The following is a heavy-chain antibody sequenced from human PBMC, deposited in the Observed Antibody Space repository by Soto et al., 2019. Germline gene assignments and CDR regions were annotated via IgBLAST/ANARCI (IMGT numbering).Heavy chain of an antibody. CDR1: GYTFTSYY. CDR2: INPSGGST. Sequence: ASVKVSCKASGYTFTSYYMHWVRQAPGQGLEWMGIINPSGGSTSYAQTFQGRVTMTRDTSTSTVYMELSSLRSEDTAVYYCARDVIFGVARYGMDVWGQGTTVTVSS. D-gene: IGHD3-3*01. CDR3: ARDVIFGVARYGMDV. J-gene: IGHJ6*02. V-gene: IGHV1-46*01.